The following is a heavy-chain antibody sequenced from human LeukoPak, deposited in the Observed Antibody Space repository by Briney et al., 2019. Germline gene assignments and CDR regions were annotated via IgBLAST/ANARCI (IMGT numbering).Heavy chain of an antibody. CDR2: IRSKANSYAT. V-gene: IGHV3-73*01. CDR3: TRLTRYCSGGSCYSVDY. Sequence: GGSLRLSCAASGFTFSGSAMHWVRQASGKGLEWVGRIRSKANSYATAYAASVKGRFTIPRDDSKNTAYLQMNSLKTEDTAVYYCTRLTRYCSGGSCYSVDYWGQGTLVTVSS. D-gene: IGHD2-15*01. CDR1: GFTFSGSA. J-gene: IGHJ4*02.